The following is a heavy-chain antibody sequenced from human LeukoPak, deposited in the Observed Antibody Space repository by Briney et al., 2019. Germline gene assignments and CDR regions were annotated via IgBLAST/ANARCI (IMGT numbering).Heavy chain of an antibody. CDR1: GFTFSSCS. J-gene: IGHJ4*02. D-gene: IGHD6-13*01. V-gene: IGHV3-21*01. Sequence: GGSLRLSCAASGFTFSSCSMNWVRQAPGKGLEWVSSISSSSSYIYYADSVKGRFTISRDNAKNSLYLQMNSLRAEDTAVYYCAREPHRQLAPSSDYWGQGTLVTVSS. CDR2: ISSSSSYI. CDR3: AREPHRQLAPSSDY.